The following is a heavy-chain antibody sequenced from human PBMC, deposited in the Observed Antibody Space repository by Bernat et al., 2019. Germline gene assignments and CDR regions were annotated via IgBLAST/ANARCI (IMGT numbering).Heavy chain of an antibody. CDR3: AREANWGYLLDY. V-gene: IGHV4-31*03. CDR2: IYYSGST. Sequence: QVQLQESGPGLVKPSQTLSLTCTVSGGSISSGGYYWSWIRQHPGKGLEWIGYIYYSGSTYYNPSLKRRVIISVDTSKNPFSLKLSSVTAADTAVYYCAREANWGYLLDYWGQGTLVTVSS. J-gene: IGHJ4*02. D-gene: IGHD7-27*01. CDR1: GGSISSGGYY.